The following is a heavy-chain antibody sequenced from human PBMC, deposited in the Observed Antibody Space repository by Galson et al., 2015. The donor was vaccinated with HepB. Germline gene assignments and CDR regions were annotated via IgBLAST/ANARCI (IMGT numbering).Heavy chain of an antibody. CDR2: INPGDSDT. Sequence: QSGAEVTKPGESLKISCKGSRYSFTTHWIGWVRQMPGKGLEWMGIINPGDSDTTYSPSFQGQVTISADKSISTAYLQWSSLWASDTAIYYCARKSCTSGSCFTWYDAFDIWGQGTMVTVSS. CDR1: RYSFTTHW. J-gene: IGHJ3*02. D-gene: IGHD2-2*02. CDR3: ARKSCTSGSCFTWYDAFDI. V-gene: IGHV5-51*01.